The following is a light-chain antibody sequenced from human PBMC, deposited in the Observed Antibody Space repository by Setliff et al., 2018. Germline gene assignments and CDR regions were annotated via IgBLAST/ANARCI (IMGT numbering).Light chain of an antibody. CDR3: SSYTNSNTYV. J-gene: IGLJ1*01. CDR2: DVT. Sequence: QSALAQPPSASGSPGQSVTISCVGPSIGVSGYDYVSWYQQHPGKAPQLIIYDVTKRPSGVPDRFSGSRSGNTASLTVSGLQPEDEADYYCSSYTNSNTYVFGTGTKV. CDR1: SIGVSGYDY. V-gene: IGLV2-8*01.